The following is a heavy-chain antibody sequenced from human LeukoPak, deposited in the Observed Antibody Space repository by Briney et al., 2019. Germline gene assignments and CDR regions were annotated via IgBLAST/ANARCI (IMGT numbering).Heavy chain of an antibody. D-gene: IGHD5-12*01. V-gene: IGHV4-59*01. J-gene: IGHJ6*04. CDR2: IYYSGST. CDR1: GGSMSSYY. Sequence: SETLSLTCTVSGGSMSSYYWSWIRQPPGKGLEWIGYIYYSGSTNYNPSLKSRVTISVDKSKNQFSLKLSSVTAADTAVYYCARMTYDPHGVDVWGKGTTVTVSS. CDR3: ARMTYDPHGVDV.